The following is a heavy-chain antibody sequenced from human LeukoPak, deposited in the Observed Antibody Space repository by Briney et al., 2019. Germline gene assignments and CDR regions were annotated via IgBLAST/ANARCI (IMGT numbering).Heavy chain of an antibody. CDR3: AREWEYYDILTGTTASFDY. V-gene: IGHV3-21*01. Sequence: GGSLRLSCAASGFTLSSYSMNWVRQAPGKGREGVSSISSSSNYIHYADSVKGRFTISRDNAKNSLYLQMNSLRAEDTAVYYCAREWEYYDILTGTTASFDYWGQGTLVTVSS. CDR2: ISSSSNYI. J-gene: IGHJ4*02. CDR1: GFTLSSYS. D-gene: IGHD3-9*01.